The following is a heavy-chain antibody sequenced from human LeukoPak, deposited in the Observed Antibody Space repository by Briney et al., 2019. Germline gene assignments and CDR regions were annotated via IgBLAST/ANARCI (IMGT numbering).Heavy chain of an antibody. CDR3: ARTGYCSSTSCYGEYYFDY. D-gene: IGHD2-2*01. V-gene: IGHV1-69*01. Sequence: GSSVKVSCKASGGTFSSYAISWVRQAPGQGLEWMGGIIPIFGTANYAQKFQGRVTITADESTSTAYMELSSLRSEDTAVYYCARTGYCSSTSCYGEYYFDYWGQGTLVTVSS. CDR1: GGTFSSYA. CDR2: IIPIFGTA. J-gene: IGHJ4*02.